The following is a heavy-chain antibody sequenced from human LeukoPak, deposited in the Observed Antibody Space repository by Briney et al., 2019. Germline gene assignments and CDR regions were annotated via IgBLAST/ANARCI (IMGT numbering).Heavy chain of an antibody. CDR3: ARAQQSSWYSYDY. CDR1: GFTFSSYW. J-gene: IGHJ4*02. D-gene: IGHD6-13*01. CDR2: ISSDGSSA. V-gene: IGHV3-74*01. Sequence: GGSLRLSCAASGFTFSSYWMHWVRQAPGKGLVWVSRISSDGSSASYADPVKGRFTISRDNAKNTLYLQMNSLRAEDTAMYYCARAQQSSWYSYDYWGQGTLVTVSS.